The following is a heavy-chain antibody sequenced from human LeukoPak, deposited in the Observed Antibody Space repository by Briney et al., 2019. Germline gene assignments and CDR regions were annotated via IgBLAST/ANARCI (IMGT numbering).Heavy chain of an antibody. D-gene: IGHD1-1*01. V-gene: IGHV4-59*08. Sequence: TPSETLSLTCTVSGGSIGSYYWSWIRQPPGKGLEWIGYIYYSGSTNYNPSLKSRVTISVDTSKNQFSLKLSSVTAADTAVYYCARQLQPGAFDIWGQGTMVTVSS. CDR2: IYYSGST. J-gene: IGHJ3*02. CDR1: GGSIGSYY. CDR3: ARQLQPGAFDI.